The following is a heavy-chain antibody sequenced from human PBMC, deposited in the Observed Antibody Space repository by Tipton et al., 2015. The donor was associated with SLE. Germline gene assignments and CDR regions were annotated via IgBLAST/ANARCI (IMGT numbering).Heavy chain of an antibody. CDR1: GGSMSTYY. D-gene: IGHD3-3*01. Sequence: TLSLTCTVSGGSMSTYYWSWIRQPPGKGLEWIGYIYHSGSTNYNPSLRSRVTISVDTSKNQLSLQLSSVTTADTAVYYCARHKLGFSWSYFDSWGQGTLVTVSS. CDR3: ARHKLGFSWSYFDS. J-gene: IGHJ4*02. CDR2: IYHSGST. V-gene: IGHV4-59*01.